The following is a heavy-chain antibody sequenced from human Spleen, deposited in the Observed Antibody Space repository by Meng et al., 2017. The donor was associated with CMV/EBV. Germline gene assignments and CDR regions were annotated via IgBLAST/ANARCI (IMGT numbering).Heavy chain of an antibody. CDR1: GFTFSSYW. CDR3: ARDSSGYYDGTFDI. Sequence: GESLKISCAASGFTFSSYWMHWVRQAPGKGLVWVSRINSDGSSTSYADSVKGRFTISRDNAKNTLYLQMNSLRAEETAVYYCARDSSGYYDGTFDIWGQGTKVTVSS. V-gene: IGHV3-74*01. D-gene: IGHD3-16*01. J-gene: IGHJ3*02. CDR2: INSDGSST.